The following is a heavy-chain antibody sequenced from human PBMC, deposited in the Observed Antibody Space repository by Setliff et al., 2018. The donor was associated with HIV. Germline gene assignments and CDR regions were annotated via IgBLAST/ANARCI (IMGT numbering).Heavy chain of an antibody. V-gene: IGHV1-46*01. Sequence: ASVKVSCKASGNTFSSHYMHWVRQARGKGLEWMGLINPSGDITSYAEKFHGRVTMTRDTSTSTVYMELRRLRSEDTAIYYCASKGGSGNYPDSDAFDIWGQGTLVTVSS. CDR3: ASKGGSGNYPDSDAFDI. CDR1: GNTFSSHY. J-gene: IGHJ3*02. D-gene: IGHD3-10*01. CDR2: INPSGDIT.